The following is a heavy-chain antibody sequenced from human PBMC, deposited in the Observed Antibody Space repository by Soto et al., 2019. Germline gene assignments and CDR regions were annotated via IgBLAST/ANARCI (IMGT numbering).Heavy chain of an antibody. J-gene: IGHJ5*02. D-gene: IGHD1-20*01. CDR1: GGSLSTYY. V-gene: IGHV4-59*01. Sequence: SETLSLTCTVSGGSLSTYYWSWIRQPPGKGLEWIVYMSYSGSSNYNPSLKSRVIMSVDTSKNQVSLKLSSVTAADTAVYYCARTRITSTAATFDPWGQGTLVTVSS. CDR3: ARTRITSTAATFDP. CDR2: MSYSGSS.